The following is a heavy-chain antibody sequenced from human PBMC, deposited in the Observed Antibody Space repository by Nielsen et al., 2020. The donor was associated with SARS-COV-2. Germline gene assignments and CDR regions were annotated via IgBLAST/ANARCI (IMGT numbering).Heavy chain of an antibody. CDR3: ARDTKIQLWLGPFDY. Sequence: SETLSLTCAVYGGSFSGYYWSWIRQPPGKGLEWIGEINHSGSTNYNPSLKGRVTISVDTSKNQFSLKLSSVTAADTAVYYCARDTKIQLWLGPFDYWGQGTLVTVSS. J-gene: IGHJ4*02. CDR2: INHSGST. D-gene: IGHD5-18*01. CDR1: GGSFSGYY. V-gene: IGHV4-34*01.